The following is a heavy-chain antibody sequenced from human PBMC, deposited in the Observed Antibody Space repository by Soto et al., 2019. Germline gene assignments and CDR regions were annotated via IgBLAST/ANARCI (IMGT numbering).Heavy chain of an antibody. Sequence: QVQLQESGPGLVKPSETLSLRCSVSVASLSPNYWSWFRQPPGKGLQWIGYIYYAGTTTYNPSLKSRLTISLNTSKNEVSLERTSVTAADTAVYYCARLGAFYQALDSWGQGALVTVSS. D-gene: IGHD2-2*01. CDR1: VASLSPNY. V-gene: IGHV4-59*08. CDR2: IYYAGTT. CDR3: ARLGAFYQALDS. J-gene: IGHJ4*02.